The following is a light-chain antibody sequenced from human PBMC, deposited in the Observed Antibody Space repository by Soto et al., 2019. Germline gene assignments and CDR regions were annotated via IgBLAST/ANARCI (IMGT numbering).Light chain of an antibody. CDR2: GTS. CDR3: QQYET. CDR1: QSVSSTY. J-gene: IGKJ2*01. Sequence: EIVLTQSPGTLSLSPGERATLSCRASQSVSSTYLAWYQQKPGQAPRLLIYGTSSRATGIPARFSGSASGTDFTLTINRLEPEDFAVYYCQQYETFAQGTKLEIK. V-gene: IGKV3-20*01.